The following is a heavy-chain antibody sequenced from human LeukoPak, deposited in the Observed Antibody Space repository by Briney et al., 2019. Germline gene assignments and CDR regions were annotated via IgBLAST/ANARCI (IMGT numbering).Heavy chain of an antibody. D-gene: IGHD2-2*01. CDR2: IHYSGST. J-gene: IGHJ4*02. CDR1: GGSISSYY. Sequence: KPSETLSLTCTVSGGSISSYYWSWLRQPPGKGLEWIGSIHYSGSTTYNPSLKSRVTISVDTSKNQFSLKLSSVTAADTAVYYCARRLGGTSTGFDYWGQGTLVTVSS. V-gene: IGHV4-59*08. CDR3: ARRLGGTSTGFDY.